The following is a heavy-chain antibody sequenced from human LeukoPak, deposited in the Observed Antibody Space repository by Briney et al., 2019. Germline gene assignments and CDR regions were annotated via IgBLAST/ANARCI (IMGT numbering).Heavy chain of an antibody. CDR2: INPNSGGT. V-gene: IGHV1-2*02. CDR3: ARGEETVNTPYFVY. Sequence: ASVKVSCKTSGFIFNGHYLHWVRQAPGQGLEWVGWINPNSGGTNYAHRFRGRVTMTWDTSINTGYMELYRLTYDDTAVYYCARGEETVNTPYFVYWGQGSLVTVSS. J-gene: IGHJ4*02. D-gene: IGHD4-11*01. CDR1: GFIFNGHY.